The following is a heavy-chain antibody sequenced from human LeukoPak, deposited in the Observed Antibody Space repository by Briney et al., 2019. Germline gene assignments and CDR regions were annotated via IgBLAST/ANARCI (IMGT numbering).Heavy chain of an antibody. CDR2: IIPIFGTA. J-gene: IGHJ4*02. D-gene: IGHD3-9*01. Sequence: SVKVSCKASGGTFSSYAISWVRQAPGQGLEWMGGIIPIFGTANYAQTFQGRVTITADESTSTAYMELRSLRSEDTAVYYCARAVGYDLLTGYYSSPPFDYWGQGTLVTVSS. V-gene: IGHV1-69*13. CDR1: GGTFSSYA. CDR3: ARAVGYDLLTGYYSSPPFDY.